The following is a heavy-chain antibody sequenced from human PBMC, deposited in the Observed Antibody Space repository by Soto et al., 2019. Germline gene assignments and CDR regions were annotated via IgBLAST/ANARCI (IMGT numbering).Heavy chain of an antibody. CDR1: GYTFTSYD. V-gene: IGHV1-8*01. Sequence: QVQLVQSGAEVKKPGASVKVSCKASGYTFTSYDINWVRQATGQGLEWMGWMNPNSGNTGYAQKFQGRVTMTRNTSIXTAXMXPSSLRSEDTAVYNCARWGLVVVTALPIDYYYGMDVWGQGTTVTVSS. D-gene: IGHD2-21*02. J-gene: IGHJ6*02. CDR3: ARWGLVVVTALPIDYYYGMDV. CDR2: MNPNSGNT.